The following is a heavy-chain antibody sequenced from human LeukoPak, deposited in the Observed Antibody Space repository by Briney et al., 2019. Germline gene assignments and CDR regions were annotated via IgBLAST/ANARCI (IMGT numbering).Heavy chain of an antibody. Sequence: LRLSCAASGFTFSSYAMSWIRQHPGKGLEWIGYIYYSGSTYYNPSLKSRVTISVDTSKNQFSLKLSSVTAADTAVYYCARDSDYYGSGSHFDYWGQGTLVTVSS. J-gene: IGHJ4*02. V-gene: IGHV4-31*02. CDR3: ARDSDYYGSGSHFDY. CDR2: IYYSGST. D-gene: IGHD3-10*01. CDR1: GFTFSSYA.